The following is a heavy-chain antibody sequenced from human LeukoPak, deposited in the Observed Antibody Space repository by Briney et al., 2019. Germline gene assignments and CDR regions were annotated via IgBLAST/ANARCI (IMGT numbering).Heavy chain of an antibody. V-gene: IGHV4-39*07. D-gene: IGHD2-8*01. Sequence: SETLSLTCTVSGGSISSSSYYRGWLRQAPGKGLEWIGSIYYSGSTYYNPSLKSRVTISVDTSKNQFSLKLSSVTAADTAVYYCARVSVHYYYMDVWGKGTTVNVSS. J-gene: IGHJ6*03. CDR3: ARVSVHYYYMDV. CDR1: GGSISSSSYY. CDR2: IYYSGST.